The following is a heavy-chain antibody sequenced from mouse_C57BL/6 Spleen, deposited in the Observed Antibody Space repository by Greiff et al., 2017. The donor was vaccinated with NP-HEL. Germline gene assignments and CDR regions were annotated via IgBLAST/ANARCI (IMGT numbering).Heavy chain of an antibody. CDR2: INPNNGGT. D-gene: IGHD1-1*01. CDR3: ANSPYYYGSCFYFED. J-gene: IGHJ1*03. CDR1: GYTFTDYY. V-gene: IGHV1-26*01. Sequence: VQLQQSGPELVKPGASVKISCKASGYTFTDYYMNWVKQSHGKSLEWIGDINPNNGGTSYNQKFKGKATLTVDKSSSTAYMELISLTSEDSADYYFANSPYYYGSCFYFEDWGTGTTVTVAS.